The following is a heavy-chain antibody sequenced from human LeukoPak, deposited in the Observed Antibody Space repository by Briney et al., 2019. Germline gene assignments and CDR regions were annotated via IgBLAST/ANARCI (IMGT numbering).Heavy chain of an antibody. Sequence: SGPTLVNPTQTLTLTCTFSGFSLSTSGMCVNWIRQPPGKALEWLARVDWDDDKYYSPSLRTRLTISKDTSKNQVVLTMTNVDPVDTATYYCARIIARPDYLDYWGPGALVTVSS. J-gene: IGHJ4*02. D-gene: IGHD2-21*01. CDR3: ARIIARPDYLDY. CDR1: GFSLSTSGMC. V-gene: IGHV2-70*11. CDR2: VDWDDDK.